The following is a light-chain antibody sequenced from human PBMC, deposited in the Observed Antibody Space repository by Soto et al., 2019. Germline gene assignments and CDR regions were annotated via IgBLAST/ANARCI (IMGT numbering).Light chain of an antibody. Sequence: DLVMTQSPLSLPVTPGEPASISCRSSQSLLHSNGYNYLDWYLQKPGQSPQLLIYLGSNRASGVPDRFSVSGSGTDFTLKISRVEAEDVGVYYCRQALQTPLTFGGGTKVEIK. CDR3: RQALQTPLT. CDR1: QSLLHSNGYNY. J-gene: IGKJ4*01. CDR2: LGS. V-gene: IGKV2-28*01.